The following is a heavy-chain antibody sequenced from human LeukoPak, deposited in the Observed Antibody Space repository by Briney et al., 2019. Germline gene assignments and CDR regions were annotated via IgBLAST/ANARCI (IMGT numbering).Heavy chain of an antibody. CDR2: MGSSGSTI. Sequence: GGSLRLSCAASGFTFSSYEMNWVRQAPGKGLEWVSYMGSSGSTIYYADSVKGRFTISRDNAKNSLYLQMNRLRAEDTAVYYCAELGITMIGGVWGKGTTVTISS. J-gene: IGHJ6*04. V-gene: IGHV3-48*03. CDR3: AELGITMIGGV. D-gene: IGHD3-10*02. CDR1: GFTFSSYE.